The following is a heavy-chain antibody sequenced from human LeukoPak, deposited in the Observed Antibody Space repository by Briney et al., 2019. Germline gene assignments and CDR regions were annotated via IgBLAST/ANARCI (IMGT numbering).Heavy chain of an antibody. D-gene: IGHD3-16*01. V-gene: IGHV3-7*01. Sequence: GGSLRLSCTASGITFSGYWMSWVRQPPGKGLEWVANIKQAGSEKYYVDSVKGRFTISRDDAKKSVYLQTNSLRAEDTAVYYCASDGGPFDYWGQGTLVTVSS. CDR3: ASDGGPFDY. CDR1: GITFSGYW. J-gene: IGHJ4*02. CDR2: IKQAGSEK.